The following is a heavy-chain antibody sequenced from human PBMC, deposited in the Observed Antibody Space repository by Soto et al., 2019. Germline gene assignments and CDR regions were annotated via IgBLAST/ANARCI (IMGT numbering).Heavy chain of an antibody. J-gene: IGHJ4*02. CDR1: GFTFSSYA. CDR2: IIGSGGST. V-gene: IGHV3-23*01. CDR3: AEGWNWGSPFDY. Sequence: GGSLRLSCAASGFTFSSYAMNWFRQAPGKGLEWVSAIIGSGGSTYYADSVKGRFTISRDNSKNTLYVQMNSLRAEDTAVYYFAEGWNWGSPFDYWGQGLRVTVSS. D-gene: IGHD3-16*01.